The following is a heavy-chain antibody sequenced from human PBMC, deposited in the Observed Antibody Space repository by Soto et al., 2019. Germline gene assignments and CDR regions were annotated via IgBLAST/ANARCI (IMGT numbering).Heavy chain of an antibody. J-gene: IGHJ5*02. D-gene: IGHD6-13*01. Sequence: ESLSPNCTVSGRSIISSSYYWGWILQPPGKGLEWIGSIYYSGSTYYNPSLKSRVTISVDTSKNQFPLKLSSVTAADTAVYYCARPGIAAAGTVWFDPWGQGTLVTVSS. CDR1: GRSIISSSYY. V-gene: IGHV4-39*01. CDR3: ARPGIAAAGTVWFDP. CDR2: IYYSGST.